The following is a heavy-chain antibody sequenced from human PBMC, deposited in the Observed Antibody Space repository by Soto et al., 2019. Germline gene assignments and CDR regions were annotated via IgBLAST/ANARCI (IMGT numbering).Heavy chain of an antibody. V-gene: IGHV1-3*01. CDR2: INAGNGNT. CDR3: ARLDVVTSRVGGDY. Sequence: QVQLVQSGAEVKKPGASVKVSCKASGYTFTSYAMHWVRQAPGQRLEWMGWINAGNGNTKYSQKFQGRVTITRETSASTAYMELSSLRSEDTAVYYCARLDVVTSRVGGDYWGQGTLVTVSS. D-gene: IGHD3-22*01. J-gene: IGHJ4*02. CDR1: GYTFTSYA.